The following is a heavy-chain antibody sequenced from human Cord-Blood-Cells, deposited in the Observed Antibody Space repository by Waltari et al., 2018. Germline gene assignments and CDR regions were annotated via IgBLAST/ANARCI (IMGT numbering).Heavy chain of an antibody. CDR2: IYYSGST. D-gene: IGHD6-13*01. CDR1: GGSISSSSYY. CDR3: AVAAGAEYFQH. V-gene: IGHV4-39*01. Sequence: QLQLQESGPGLVKPSETLSLTCTVSGGSISSSSYYWGWISQPPGKGLEWIGSIYYSGSTYYNPALKSRVTISVDTSKNQFSLKLSSVTAADTAVYYCAVAAGAEYFQHWGQGTLVTVSS. J-gene: IGHJ1*01.